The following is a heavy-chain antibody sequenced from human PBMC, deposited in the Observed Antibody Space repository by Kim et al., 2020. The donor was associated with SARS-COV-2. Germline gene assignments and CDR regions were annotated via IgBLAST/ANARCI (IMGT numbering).Heavy chain of an antibody. J-gene: IGHJ4*02. D-gene: IGHD1-26*01. V-gene: IGHV4-34*01. CDR1: GGSFSGYY. CDR2: INHSGST. Sequence: SETLSLTCAVYGGSFSGYYWSWIRQPPGKGLEWIGEINHSGSTNYNPSLKSRVTISVDTSKNQFSLKLSSVTAADTAVYYCARGSLSGRSWRYWGQGTLVTVSS. CDR3: ARGSLSGRSWRY.